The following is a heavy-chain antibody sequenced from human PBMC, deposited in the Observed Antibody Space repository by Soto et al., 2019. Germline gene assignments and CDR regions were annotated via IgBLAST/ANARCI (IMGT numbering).Heavy chain of an antibody. D-gene: IGHD6-19*01. J-gene: IGHJ6*01. Sequence: SETLSLTCAVYGGSFSGYYWSWIRQPPGKGLEWIGEINHSGSTNYNPSLKSRVTISVDTSKNQFSLKLSSVTAADTAVYYCARGRGAVARYGMDGWGQGTTVTVAS. V-gene: IGHV4-34*01. CDR3: ARGRGAVARYGMDG. CDR1: GGSFSGYY. CDR2: INHSGST.